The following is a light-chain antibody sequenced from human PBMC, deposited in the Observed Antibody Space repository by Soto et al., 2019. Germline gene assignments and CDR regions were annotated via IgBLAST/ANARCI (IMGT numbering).Light chain of an antibody. CDR3: QQFNSYPQIT. V-gene: IGKV1-13*02. CDR2: DAS. Sequence: AIQLTQSPSSLSASVGDRVTITCRASQGISSALAWYQQKPGKAPKLLIYDASSLESGVPSRFSGSGSGTDFTLTISSLQPEDFATYYWQQFNSYPQITFGQGTRLEIK. CDR1: QGISSA. J-gene: IGKJ5*01.